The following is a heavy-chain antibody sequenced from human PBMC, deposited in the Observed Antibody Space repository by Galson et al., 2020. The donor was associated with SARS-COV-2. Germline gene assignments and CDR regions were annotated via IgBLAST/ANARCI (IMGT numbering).Heavy chain of an antibody. CDR1: GFTFSSYS. CDR2: ISSSSSYI. D-gene: IGHD5-12*01. Sequence: GESLKISCAASGFTFSSYSMNWVRQAPGKGLEWVSSISSSSSYIYYADSVKGRFTISRDNAKNSLYLQMNGLRAEDTAVYYCASLRGYSGYIFDYWGQGTLVTVSS. J-gene: IGHJ4*02. CDR3: ASLRGYSGYIFDY. V-gene: IGHV3-21*01.